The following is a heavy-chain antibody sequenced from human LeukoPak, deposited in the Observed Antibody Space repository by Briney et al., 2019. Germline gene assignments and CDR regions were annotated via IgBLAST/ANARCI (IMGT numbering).Heavy chain of an antibody. Sequence: SETLSLTCTVSGGSISSYYWSWIRQPPGKGLEWIGYIYYSGSTNYNPSLKSRVTMSVDTSKNQFSLKLSSVTAADTAVYYCARAVRDGYNNWFDPWGQGTLVTVSS. CDR2: IYYSGST. CDR3: ARAVRDGYNNWFDP. D-gene: IGHD5-24*01. CDR1: GGSISSYY. J-gene: IGHJ5*02. V-gene: IGHV4-59*12.